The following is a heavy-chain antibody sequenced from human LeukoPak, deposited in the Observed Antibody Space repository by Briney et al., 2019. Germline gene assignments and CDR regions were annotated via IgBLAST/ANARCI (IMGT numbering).Heavy chain of an antibody. D-gene: IGHD6-25*01. Sequence: GGSLRLSCAASGFTFSSYAMHWVRQAPGKGLEWVAVISYDGSNKYYADSVKGRFTISRDNSKNTLYLQMNSLRAEDTAVYYCARDHGSGWQFNYYYYGMDAWGQGTTVTVSS. V-gene: IGHV3-30-3*01. J-gene: IGHJ6*02. CDR2: ISYDGSNK. CDR3: ARDHGSGWQFNYYYYGMDA. CDR1: GFTFSSYA.